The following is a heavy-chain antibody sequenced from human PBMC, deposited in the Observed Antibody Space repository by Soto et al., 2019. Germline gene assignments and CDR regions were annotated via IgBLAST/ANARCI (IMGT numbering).Heavy chain of an antibody. CDR1: GGSISSSSYY. D-gene: IGHD3-9*01. CDR2: IYYSGST. V-gene: IGHV4-39*01. CDR3: ARAGNANRYDY. J-gene: IGHJ4*02. Sequence: QLQLQESGPGLVKPSETLSLTCTVSGGSISSSSYYWGWIRQPPGKGLEWIGSIYYSGSTYYNPSLKSRVTISVDTSKNQFSLKLSSVTAADTAVYYCARAGNANRYDYWGQGTLVTVSS.